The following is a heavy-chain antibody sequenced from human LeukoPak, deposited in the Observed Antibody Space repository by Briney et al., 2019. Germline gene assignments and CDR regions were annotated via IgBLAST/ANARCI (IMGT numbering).Heavy chain of an antibody. CDR3: ATSFGVVINFDY. CDR2: IIPIFGTA. Sequence: SVTVSCKASGGTFSSYAISWVRQAPGQGLEWMGGIIPIFGTANYAQKFQGRVTMTEDTSTDTAYMELSSLRSEDTAVYYCATSFGVVINFDYWGQGTLVTVSS. J-gene: IGHJ4*02. D-gene: IGHD3-3*01. CDR1: GGTFSSYA. V-gene: IGHV1-69*06.